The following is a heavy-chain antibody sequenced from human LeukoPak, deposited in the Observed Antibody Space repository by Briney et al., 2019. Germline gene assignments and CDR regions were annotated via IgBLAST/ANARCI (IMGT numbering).Heavy chain of an antibody. CDR2: INHSGST. CDR1: GGSFSGYY. CDR3: ARGPPISYSSGWFDP. J-gene: IGHJ5*02. D-gene: IGHD6-19*01. V-gene: IGHV4-34*01. Sequence: PSETLSLTCAVYGGSFSGYYWSWLRQPPGKGLEWIGEINHSGSTNYNPSLKSPVTISVDTSKNQFSLKLSSVTAADTAVYYCARGPPISYSSGWFDPWGQGTLVTVSS.